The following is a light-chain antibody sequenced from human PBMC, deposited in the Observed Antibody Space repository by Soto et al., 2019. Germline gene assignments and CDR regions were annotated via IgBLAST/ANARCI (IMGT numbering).Light chain of an antibody. J-gene: IGLJ1*01. Sequence: QPALTQPASVSGSPGQSIAISCTGTSSDVGGYNYVSWYQHHPGKAPKLMIYDVSNRPSGVSNRFSGSKSGNTASLTISGLQAEDEADYYCSSYTSSSTYVFGTGTKLTVL. CDR3: SSYTSSSTYV. CDR1: SSDVGGYNY. V-gene: IGLV2-14*03. CDR2: DVS.